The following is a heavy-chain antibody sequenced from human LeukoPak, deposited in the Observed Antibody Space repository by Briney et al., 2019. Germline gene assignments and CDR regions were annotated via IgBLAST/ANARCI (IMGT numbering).Heavy chain of an antibody. CDR3: ARERDTAMVFDAFDI. Sequence: GGSLRLSCAASGFTFSSYGMHWVRQAPGKGLEWVTFIRYDGSDKYYTDSVKGRFTISRDDSKYTLYLQMNSLRAEDTAVYYCARERDTAMVFDAFDIWGQGTMVTVSS. CDR1: GFTFSSYG. D-gene: IGHD5-18*01. CDR2: IRYDGSDK. V-gene: IGHV3-30*02. J-gene: IGHJ3*02.